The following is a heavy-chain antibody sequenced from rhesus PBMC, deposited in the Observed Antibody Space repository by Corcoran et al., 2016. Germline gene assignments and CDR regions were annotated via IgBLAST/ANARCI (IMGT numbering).Heavy chain of an antibody. CDR3: ARSDRPATGFSLDV. J-gene: IGHJ5-2*02. CDR2: IFSDTDNT. Sequence: QVRLQESGPGVMTPSETLSLTCVVSGGSIPRCSSFWCSVRPSPGLGLDLLGGIFSDTDNTNSNPSLKSRVTIAKDSSNNQFSLKLNSLTAADSAVYFCARSDRPATGFSLDVWGRGVQVTVSS. CDR1: GGSIPRCSSF. V-gene: IGHV4S12*01. D-gene: IGHD6-25*01.